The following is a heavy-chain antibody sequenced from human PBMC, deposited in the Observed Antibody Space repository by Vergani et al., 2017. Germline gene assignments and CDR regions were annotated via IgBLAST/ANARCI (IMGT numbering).Heavy chain of an antibody. D-gene: IGHD2-21*02. CDR2: ISSSSSYI. V-gene: IGHV3-21*01. Sequence: EVQLLESGGGLVQPGGSLRLSCAASGFTFSSYSMNWVRQAPGKGLEWVSSISSSSSYIYYADSVKGRFTISRDNAKNSLYLQMNSLRAEDTAVYYCARDGGALVVTALIDYWGQGTLVTVSS. J-gene: IGHJ4*02. CDR1: GFTFSSYS. CDR3: ARDGGALVVTALIDY.